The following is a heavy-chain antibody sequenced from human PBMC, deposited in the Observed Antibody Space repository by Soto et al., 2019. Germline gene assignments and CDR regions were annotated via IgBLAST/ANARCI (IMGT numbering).Heavy chain of an antibody. J-gene: IGHJ6*02. CDR3: ARDLGLVIGYYYYGMDV. CDR2: ISAYNGNT. D-gene: IGHD3-16*02. CDR1: GYTFTSYG. Sequence: GASVKVSCKASGYTFTSYGISWVRQAPGQGLEWMGWISAYNGNTNYAQKLQGRVTMTTDTSTSTAYMELRSLRSDDTAVYYCARDLGLVIGYYYYGMDVWGQGTTVTVSS. V-gene: IGHV1-18*01.